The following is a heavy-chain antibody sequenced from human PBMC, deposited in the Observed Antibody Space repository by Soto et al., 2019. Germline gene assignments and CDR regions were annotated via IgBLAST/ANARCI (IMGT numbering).Heavy chain of an antibody. CDR2: IYHSGST. D-gene: IGHD2-15*01. J-gene: IGHJ6*02. CDR3: ARMGYCSGGRCYPAYYGMDV. V-gene: IGHV4-4*02. Sequence: PSETLSLTCAVSGGSISSSDWWNWVRQPPGTGLEWIGEIYHSGSTYYNPSLRGRVSISVDKSKSQFSLKLTSVTAADTAVYYCARMGYCSGGRCYPAYYGMDVWGQGTTVTVSS. CDR1: GGSISSSDW.